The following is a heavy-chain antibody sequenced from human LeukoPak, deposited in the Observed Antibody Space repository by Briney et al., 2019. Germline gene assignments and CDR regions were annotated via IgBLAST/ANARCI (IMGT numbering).Heavy chain of an antibody. Sequence: ASVKVSCKASGYTFTGYYMHWVQQAPGQGLEWMGWINPNSGGTNYAQKFQGRVTMTRDTSTSTAYMELSRLRFDDTAVYYCARRETYYDSSGYIFDYWGQGTLVTVSS. D-gene: IGHD3-22*01. V-gene: IGHV1-2*02. CDR2: INPNSGGT. CDR3: ARRETYYDSSGYIFDY. CDR1: GYTFTGYY. J-gene: IGHJ4*02.